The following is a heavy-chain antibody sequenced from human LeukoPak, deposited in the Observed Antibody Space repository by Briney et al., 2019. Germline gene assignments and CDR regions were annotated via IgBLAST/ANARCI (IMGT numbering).Heavy chain of an antibody. J-gene: IGHJ4*02. V-gene: IGHV3-74*01. CDR3: AKLVL. D-gene: IGHD1-1*01. Sequence: PGGSLRLSCAASGFTFSSYWMHWVRQAPGKGLMWVSRVSGDGTSTTYAATVKGRFTISRDNAQNTLYLQMNSPRAEDTAVYYCAKLVLWGQGTLVTVSS. CDR2: VSGDGTST. CDR1: GFTFSSYW.